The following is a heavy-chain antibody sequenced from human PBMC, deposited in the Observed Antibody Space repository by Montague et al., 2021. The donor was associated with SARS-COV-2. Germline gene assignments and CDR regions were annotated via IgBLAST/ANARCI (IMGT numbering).Heavy chain of an antibody. Sequence: SETLSLTCAVSGGSISGSHWFTWVRQPPGKGLEWIGDIYASETINYNPSLKRRVTISVDRTKNQFSLKLSSVTAADTAVYYCARGPDSSGYYNDFDYWGQGTLVTDSS. CDR3: ARGPDSSGYYNDFDY. J-gene: IGHJ4*02. D-gene: IGHD3-22*01. V-gene: IGHV4-4*02. CDR2: IYASETI. CDR1: GGSISGSHW.